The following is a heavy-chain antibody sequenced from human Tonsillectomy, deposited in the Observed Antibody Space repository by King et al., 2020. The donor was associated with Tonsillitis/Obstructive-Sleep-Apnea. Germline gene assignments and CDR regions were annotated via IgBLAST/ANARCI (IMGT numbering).Heavy chain of an antibody. Sequence: VQLVESRAEVKKPGESLKISCKGSGYSFTIYWIGWVRQMPGKGLEWMGIINPGDSDTRYSPSFEGQVTISADKSMSPAYLQWSSLKASDTAMYYCARLPYNWNVVDYWGQGTLVTVSS. CDR2: INPGDSDT. CDR1: GYSFTIYW. V-gene: IGHV5-51*03. CDR3: ARLPYNWNVVDY. J-gene: IGHJ4*02. D-gene: IGHD1-20*01.